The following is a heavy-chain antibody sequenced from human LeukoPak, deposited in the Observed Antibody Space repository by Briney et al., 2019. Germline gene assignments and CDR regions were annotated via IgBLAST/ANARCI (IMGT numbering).Heavy chain of an antibody. J-gene: IGHJ6*02. CDR1: GGSFSGYY. V-gene: IGHV4-34*01. CDR3: ARVRRSANRYYYYYYGMDV. Sequence: SETLSLTCAVYGGSFSGYYWSWIRQPPGKGLEWIGEINHSGSTNYNPSLKSRVTISVDTSKNQFSLKLSSVTAADTAVYYCARVRRSANRYYYYYYGMDVWGQGTTVTVSS. CDR2: INHSGST. D-gene: IGHD1-14*01.